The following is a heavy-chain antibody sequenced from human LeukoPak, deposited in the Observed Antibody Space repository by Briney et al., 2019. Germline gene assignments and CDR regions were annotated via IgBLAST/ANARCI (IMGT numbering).Heavy chain of an antibody. V-gene: IGHV3-33*01. CDR3: ARERVWFGESDYYYGMDV. CDR2: IWYDGSNK. D-gene: IGHD3-10*01. CDR1: GFTFSSYG. Sequence: GGSLRLSCAASGFTFSSYGMHWVRQAPGKGLEWVAVIWYDGSNKYYADSVKGRFTISRDNSKNTLYLQMNSLRAEDTAVYYCARERVWFGESDYYYGMDVWGKGTTVTASS. J-gene: IGHJ6*04.